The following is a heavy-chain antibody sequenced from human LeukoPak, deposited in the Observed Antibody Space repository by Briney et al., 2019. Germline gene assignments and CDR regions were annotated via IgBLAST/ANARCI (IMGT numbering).Heavy chain of an antibody. CDR1: GGTFNNSA. V-gene: IGHV1-69*05. D-gene: IGHD4-17*01. Sequence: ASVKVSCKTSGGTFNNSAISWVRQAPGQGPEWLGGIMPLFGTAGYAQKFQGRVTITKDESTRTVYLELTSLTSDDTAVYYCARDVHGDYGSGWFDPWGQGTLVSVSS. J-gene: IGHJ5*02. CDR3: ARDVHGDYGSGWFDP. CDR2: IMPLFGTA.